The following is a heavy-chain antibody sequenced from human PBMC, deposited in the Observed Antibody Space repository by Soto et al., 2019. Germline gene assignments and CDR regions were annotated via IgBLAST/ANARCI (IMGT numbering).Heavy chain of an antibody. CDR2: ISDSGGST. V-gene: IGHV3-23*01. CDR3: AKQFSTTYYFDS. CDR1: GFTFSVYA. J-gene: IGHJ4*02. Sequence: EVQLLESGGGLVQPGGSLRLSCAASGFTFSVYAMNWVRQAPGKGLEWVSSISDSGGSTYYADSVKGRFTISRDNSKNTLSLQMSSLRAEDTAVYYCAKQFSTTYYFDSWGQGTLVTVSS. D-gene: IGHD6-6*01.